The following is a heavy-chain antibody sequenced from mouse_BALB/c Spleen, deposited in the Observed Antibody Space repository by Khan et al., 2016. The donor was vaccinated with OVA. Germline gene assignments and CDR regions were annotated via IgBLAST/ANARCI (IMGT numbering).Heavy chain of an antibody. CDR1: GYTFTDYS. V-gene: IGHV9-2-1*01. CDR2: INTATGEP. J-gene: IGHJ3*01. Sequence: QIQLVQSGPELKKPGETVKISCKASGYTFTDYSMHWVKQAPGKGLKWMGWINTATGEPTYADDFKGRFAFSLETSANTAYLQINNLKNEDTATYFCALITTRFAYWGQGTLVTVSA. CDR3: ALITTRFAY. D-gene: IGHD2-4*01.